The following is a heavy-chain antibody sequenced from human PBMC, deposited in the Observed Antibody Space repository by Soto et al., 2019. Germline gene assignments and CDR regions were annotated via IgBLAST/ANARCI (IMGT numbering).Heavy chain of an antibody. CDR2: IYYSGTT. V-gene: IGHV4-31*03. CDR3: AASCVACGGFNYYGMDV. J-gene: IGHJ6*02. CDR1: GGSISSGGYY. D-gene: IGHD2-21*01. Sequence: QVQLQESGPGLVKPSQTLSLTCTVSGGSISSGGYYWYWIRQHPGKGLEWIGYIYYSGTTYYNPSLKSRVTISVDTSKNPCSLKLSSVTAADTAVYYCAASCVACGGFNYYGMDVWGQGTTVTVSS.